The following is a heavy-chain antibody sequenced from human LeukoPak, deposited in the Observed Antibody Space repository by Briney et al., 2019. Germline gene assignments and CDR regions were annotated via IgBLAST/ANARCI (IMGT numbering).Heavy chain of an antibody. CDR1: GYTFTSYG. V-gene: IGHV1-18*01. D-gene: IGHD3-3*01. Sequence: ASVKVSCKASGYTFTSYGISWVRQAPGQGLEWMGWISAYNGNTNYAQKPQGRVTMTTDTSTSTAYMELRSLRSDDTAVYYCARVGGRLRFLEWLLRPYYYYYMDVWGKGTTVTVSS. CDR3: ARVGGRLRFLEWLLRPYYYYYMDV. J-gene: IGHJ6*03. CDR2: ISAYNGNT.